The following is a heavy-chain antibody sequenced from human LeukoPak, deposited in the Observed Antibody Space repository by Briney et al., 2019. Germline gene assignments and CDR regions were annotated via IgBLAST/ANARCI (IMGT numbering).Heavy chain of an antibody. J-gene: IGHJ4*02. V-gene: IGHV3-21*04. Sequence: GGSLRLSCAASGFTFSSYSMNWVRQAPGKGLEWVSSISSSSSYIYYADSVKGRFTISRDNAKNSLYLQMNSLRAEDTAVYYCAKPGDQMATIYSLEYWGQGTLVTVSS. CDR3: AKPGDQMATIYSLEY. CDR1: GFTFSSYS. D-gene: IGHD5-24*01. CDR2: ISSSSSYI.